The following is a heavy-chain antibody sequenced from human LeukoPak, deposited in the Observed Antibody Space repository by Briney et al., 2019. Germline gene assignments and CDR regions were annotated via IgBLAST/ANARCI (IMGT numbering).Heavy chain of an antibody. CDR1: GFSFSGHW. Sequence: GGSLRLSCAASGFSFSGHWMHWARQLPGKGLVWVSRISPTGSTTSYADSVKGRFTVSRDNAKNTLYLQVSNLRAEDTAVYYCARGPSSNWSGLDFWGQGTLLTVSS. J-gene: IGHJ4*02. D-gene: IGHD6-13*01. V-gene: IGHV3-74*01. CDR2: ISPTGSTT. CDR3: ARGPSSNWSGLDF.